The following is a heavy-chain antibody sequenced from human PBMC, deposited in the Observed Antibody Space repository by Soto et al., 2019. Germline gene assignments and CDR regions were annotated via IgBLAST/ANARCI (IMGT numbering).Heavy chain of an antibody. J-gene: IGHJ6*02. CDR1: GFTFSYYW. Sequence: GESLKISCQASGFTFSYYWIGWVRQMPGKGLEWMGIIYPDDSDARYNPSFQGRVTMSADKSNSTAYLQWSSLKASDTAIYYGMNVWGQGTTVTVSS. CDR3: MNV. V-gene: IGHV5-51*01. CDR2: IYPDDSDA.